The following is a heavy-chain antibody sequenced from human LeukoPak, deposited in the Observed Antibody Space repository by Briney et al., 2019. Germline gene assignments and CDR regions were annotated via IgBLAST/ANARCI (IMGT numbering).Heavy chain of an antibody. CDR2: ISTSGGST. J-gene: IGHJ4*02. CDR1: GFTFSSYA. V-gene: IGHV3-23*01. CDR3: AKSGYY. D-gene: IGHD3-10*01. Sequence: GGSLTLSCAASGFTFSSYAMSWVRQPPGKGREWVSTISTSGGSTFYAGSVKGRFTISRDKSKNTLYLQMNSLRAEDTPVYDCAKSGYYWGQGTLVTVSS.